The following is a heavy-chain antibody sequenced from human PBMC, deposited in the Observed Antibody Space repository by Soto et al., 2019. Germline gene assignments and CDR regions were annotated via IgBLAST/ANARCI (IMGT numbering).Heavy chain of an antibody. V-gene: IGHV4-34*01. Sequence: NPSETLSLTFAVYGLSFSGYYWSWIRQPPGKGLEWIVEINHSGSTNYNPSLKSRVTISVDTAKNQFSLKLSSVTAADTAVYYCSRGRFVATIRSVYYYDGMDVWGQGTTVTVSS. CDR2: INHSGST. CDR3: SRGRFVATIRSVYYYDGMDV. D-gene: IGHD5-12*01. J-gene: IGHJ6*02. CDR1: GLSFSGYY.